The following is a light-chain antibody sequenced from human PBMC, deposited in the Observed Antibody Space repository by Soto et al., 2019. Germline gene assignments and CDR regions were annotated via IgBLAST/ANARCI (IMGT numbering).Light chain of an antibody. CDR3: QQRSNWPPFS. Sequence: EIVLTQSPATLSLSPGERATLSCRASQSVSSYLAWYQQKPGQAPRLLIYDASNRATGIPARFSVSGSGTDFTLTISSLAPEDFAVYYCQQRSNWPPFSFGPGTKVDIK. CDR1: QSVSSY. J-gene: IGKJ3*01. CDR2: DAS. V-gene: IGKV3-11*01.